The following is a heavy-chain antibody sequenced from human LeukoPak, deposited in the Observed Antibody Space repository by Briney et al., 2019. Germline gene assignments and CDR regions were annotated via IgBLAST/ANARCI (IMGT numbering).Heavy chain of an antibody. D-gene: IGHD4-17*01. CDR3: AKSEYFYGVVDY. CDR2: ISGSGGGT. J-gene: IGHJ4*02. CDR1: GFTFSSYA. V-gene: IGHV3-23*01. Sequence: PGGSLRLSCAASGFTFSSYAMSWVRQAPGKGLEWVSAISGSGGGTYYADSVKGRFTISRDNSKNTLYLQMNSLRAEDTAVYYCAKSEYFYGVVDYWGQGTLVTVSS.